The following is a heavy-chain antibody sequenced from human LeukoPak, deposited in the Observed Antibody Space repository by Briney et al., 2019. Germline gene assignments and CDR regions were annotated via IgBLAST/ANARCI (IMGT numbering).Heavy chain of an antibody. V-gene: IGHV4-4*07. CDR3: ARVREQQLADPHFDY. D-gene: IGHD6-13*01. CDR2: IYTSGST. Sequence: SETLSLTCTVSGGSISSYYWSWIRQPAGKGLEWIGRIYTSGSTNYNPSLKSRVTMSVDTSKNQFSLKLSSVTAADTAVYYCARVREQQLADPHFDYWGQGTLVTVSS. J-gene: IGHJ4*02. CDR1: GGSISSYY.